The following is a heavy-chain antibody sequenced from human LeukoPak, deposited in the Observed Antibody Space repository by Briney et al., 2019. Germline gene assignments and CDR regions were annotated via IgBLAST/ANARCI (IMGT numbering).Heavy chain of an antibody. J-gene: IGHJ6*03. D-gene: IGHD1-26*01. CDR1: GYTFSSYG. V-gene: IGHV1-8*01. Sequence: GASVKVSCKASGYTFSSYGISWVRQATGQGFEWMGWMNPNSGNTGYAQKFQGRVTMTRNTSISTAYMELSSLRSEDTAVYYCARKVGSYYYYYMDVWGKGTTVTISS. CDR2: MNPNSGNT. CDR3: ARKVGSYYYYYMDV.